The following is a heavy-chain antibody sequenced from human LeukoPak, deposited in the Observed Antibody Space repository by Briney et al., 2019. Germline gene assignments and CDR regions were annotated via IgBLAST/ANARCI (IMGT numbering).Heavy chain of an antibody. CDR2: IRYDGSNK. J-gene: IGHJ4*02. CDR3: AKEAWDIIVVVPAANVY. CDR1: GFTFSSYG. Sequence: SGGSLRLSCAASGFTFSSYGMHWVRQAPGKGLEWVAFIRYDGSNKYYADSVKGRFTISRDNSKNTLYLQMNSLRAEDTAVYYCAKEAWDIIVVVPAANVYWGQGTLVTVSS. V-gene: IGHV3-30*02. D-gene: IGHD2-2*01.